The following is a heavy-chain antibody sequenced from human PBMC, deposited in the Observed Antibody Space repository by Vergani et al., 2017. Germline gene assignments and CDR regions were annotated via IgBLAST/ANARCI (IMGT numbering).Heavy chain of an antibody. D-gene: IGHD4-23*01. V-gene: IGHV4-61*01. Sequence: QLQLQESGPGLVKPSETLSLTCTVSGGSISSSSYYWSWIRQPPGKGLEWIGYIYYSGSTNYNPSLKSRVTISVDTSKNQFSLKLSSVTAADTAVYYCARVLRRSYYYYMDVWGKGTTVTVSS. J-gene: IGHJ6*03. CDR2: IYYSGST. CDR1: GGSISSSSYY. CDR3: ARVLRRSYYYYMDV.